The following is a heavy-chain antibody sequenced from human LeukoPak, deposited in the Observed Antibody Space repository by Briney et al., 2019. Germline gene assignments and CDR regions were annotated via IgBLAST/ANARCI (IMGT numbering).Heavy chain of an antibody. D-gene: IGHD1-26*01. CDR3: ARAHSTVGALDY. V-gene: IGHV1-69*01. CDR2: IIPIFGTA. J-gene: IGHJ4*02. Sequence: ASVKVSCKASGGTFSRYAISWVRQAPGQGLEWMGGIIPIFGTANYAQKFQGRVTITADESTSTAYMELSSLRSEDTAVYYCARAHSTVGALDYWGQGTLVTVSS. CDR1: GGTFSRYA.